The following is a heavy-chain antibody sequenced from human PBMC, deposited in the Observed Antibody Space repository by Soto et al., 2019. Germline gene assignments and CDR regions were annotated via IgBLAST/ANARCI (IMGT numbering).Heavy chain of an antibody. D-gene: IGHD2-21*01. CDR2: IWYDGSNK. Sequence: QVQLVESGGGVVQPGRSLRLSCAASGFTFSSYGMHWVRQAPGKGVEWVAVIWYDGSNKYYADTVKGRFTSPRDNSKNTLYLQMNSLRAEDTAVYYCARDYGEDGMDVWGQGTTVTVSS. CDR1: GFTFSSYG. J-gene: IGHJ6*02. V-gene: IGHV3-33*01. CDR3: ARDYGEDGMDV.